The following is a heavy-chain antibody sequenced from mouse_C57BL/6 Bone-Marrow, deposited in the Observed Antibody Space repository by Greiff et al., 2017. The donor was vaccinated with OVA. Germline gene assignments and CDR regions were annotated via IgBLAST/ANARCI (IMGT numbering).Heavy chain of an antibody. D-gene: IGHD2-4*01. CDR3: TRRGDYARRFPYAMDY. CDR2: IRNKANNHAT. CDR1: GFTFSDAW. V-gene: IGHV6-6*01. J-gene: IGHJ4*01. Sequence: EVKLVESGGGLVQPGGSMKLSCAASGFTFSDAWMDWVRQSPEKGLEWVAEIRNKANNHATYYAESVKGRFTISRDDSKSSVYLQMNSLRAEDTGIYYCTRRGDYARRFPYAMDYWGQGTSVTVSS.